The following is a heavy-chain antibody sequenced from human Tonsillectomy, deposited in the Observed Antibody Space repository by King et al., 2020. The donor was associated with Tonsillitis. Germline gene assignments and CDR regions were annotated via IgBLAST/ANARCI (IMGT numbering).Heavy chain of an antibody. D-gene: IGHD3-10*01. CDR3: AKSRLEYYYGSGSYPSYYYGMDV. Sequence: VQLVESGGGLVQPGGSLRLSCAASGFTFSSYAMSWVRQAPGKGLEWVSAISGSGGSTHYADSVKGRFTISRDNSKNTLYLQMNSLRAEDTAVYYCAKSRLEYYYGSGSYPSYYYGMDVWGQGTTVTVSS. J-gene: IGHJ6*02. V-gene: IGHV3-23*04. CDR2: ISGSGGST. CDR1: GFTFSSYA.